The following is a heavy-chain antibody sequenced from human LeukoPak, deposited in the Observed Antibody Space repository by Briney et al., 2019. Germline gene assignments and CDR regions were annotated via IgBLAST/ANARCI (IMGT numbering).Heavy chain of an antibody. V-gene: IGHV3-11*04. J-gene: IGHJ4*02. Sequence: GGSLRLSCAASGFTFSDYYMSWIRQAPGKGLEWVSYISSSGSTIYYADSVKGRFTISGDNAKNSLYLQMNSLRAEDTAVYYCARLYSWDYFDYWGQGTLVTVSS. D-gene: IGHD5-18*01. CDR1: GFTFSDYY. CDR2: ISSSGSTI. CDR3: ARLYSWDYFDY.